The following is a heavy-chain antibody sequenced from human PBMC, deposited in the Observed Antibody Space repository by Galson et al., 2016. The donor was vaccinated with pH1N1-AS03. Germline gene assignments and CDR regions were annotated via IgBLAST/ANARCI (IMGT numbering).Heavy chain of an antibody. J-gene: IGHJ4*02. CDR3: ARGQFDYDSSGYYSY. D-gene: IGHD3-22*01. V-gene: IGHV1-69*06. Sequence: SVKVSCKASGVSFNNYAINWLRQAPGQGLEWMGGIIPVFGTPNYAQQFHGRVTIMADKSTPTAYMELSSLRFEDTAVYYRARGQFDYDSSGYYSYWGQGTLVTVSS. CDR1: GVSFNNYA. CDR2: IIPVFGTP.